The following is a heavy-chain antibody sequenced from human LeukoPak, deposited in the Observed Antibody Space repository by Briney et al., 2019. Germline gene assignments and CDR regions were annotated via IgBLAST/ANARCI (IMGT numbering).Heavy chain of an antibody. D-gene: IGHD1-7*01. CDR3: ARDAGITGTTEFDY. V-gene: IGHV3-23*01. CDR1: GFTFSSHA. Sequence: GGSLRLSCAASGFTFSSHAMSWVRQAPGKGLEWVSSIGGSGGVTFYADSVKGRFTISRDNSKNTLYLQMNSLRAEDTAVYYCARDAGITGTTEFDYWGQGTLVTVSS. CDR2: IGGSGGVT. J-gene: IGHJ4*02.